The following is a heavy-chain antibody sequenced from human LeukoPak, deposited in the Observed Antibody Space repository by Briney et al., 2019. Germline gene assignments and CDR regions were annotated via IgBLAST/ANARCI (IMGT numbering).Heavy chain of an antibody. Sequence: ASVKLSCKTSGYTFTGYYMHWVRQAPGQGLEWMGRIDPKSGGTKYAQRFQGRVTTTSDTSINTAYMELSRLTSDDTAVYYCARDSRVSGDYWGQGTLVTVSS. CDR2: IDPKSGGT. J-gene: IGHJ4*02. V-gene: IGHV1-2*06. D-gene: IGHD2/OR15-2a*01. CDR1: GYTFTGYY. CDR3: ARDSRVSGDY.